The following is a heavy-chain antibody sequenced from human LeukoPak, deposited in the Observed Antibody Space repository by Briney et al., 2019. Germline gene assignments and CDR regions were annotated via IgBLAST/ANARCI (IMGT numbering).Heavy chain of an antibody. J-gene: IGHJ4*02. D-gene: IGHD3-10*01. V-gene: IGHV4-34*01. CDR1: GGSFSGYY. Sequence: SETLSLTCAVYGGSFSGYYWSWIRQPPGKGLEWIGEINHSGSTNYNPSLKSRVTISVDTSKNRFSLKLSSVTAADTAVYYCARHRYGSGSNFDYWGQGTLVTVSS. CDR2: INHSGST. CDR3: ARHRYGSGSNFDY.